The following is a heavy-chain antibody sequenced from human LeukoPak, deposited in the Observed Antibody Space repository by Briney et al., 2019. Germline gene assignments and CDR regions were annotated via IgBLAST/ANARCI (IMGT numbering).Heavy chain of an antibody. J-gene: IGHJ3*02. CDR1: GFTFSSYE. CDR3: AMEGVLGNFDAFDI. D-gene: IGHD2-8*02. CDR2: ISGSGSPI. Sequence: QSGGSLRLSCAASGFTFSSYEMNWVRQAPGKGLEWVSYISGSGSPIYYADSVRGRFAISRDNAKNSLYLQMNSLRAEDTAVYYCAMEGVLGNFDAFDIWGQGTMVTVSS. V-gene: IGHV3-48*03.